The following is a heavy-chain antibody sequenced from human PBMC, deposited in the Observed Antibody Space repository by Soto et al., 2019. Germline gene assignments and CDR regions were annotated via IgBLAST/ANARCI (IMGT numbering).Heavy chain of an antibody. D-gene: IGHD3-10*01. CDR1: GGTFSSYT. V-gene: IGHV1-69*08. J-gene: IGHJ6*03. CDR3: ARDPLWFGEFYYYMDV. Sequence: QVQLVQSGAEVKKPGSSVKVSCTASGGTFSSYTISWVRQAPGQGLEWMGRIIPILGIANYAQKFQGRVTITADKSTSTAYMELSSLRSEDTAVYYCARDPLWFGEFYYYMDVWGKGTTVTVSS. CDR2: IIPILGIA.